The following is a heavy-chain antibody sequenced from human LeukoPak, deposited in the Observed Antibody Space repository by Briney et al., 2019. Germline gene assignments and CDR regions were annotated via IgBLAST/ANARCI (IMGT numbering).Heavy chain of an antibody. CDR2: ISVYNGNT. J-gene: IGHJ4*02. Sequence: ASVKVSCKTSGYTFTSYGVSWVRQAPGQGLEWMGWISVYNGNTIYAEKLQGRVTVTTDTSTTTAYMELRSLRSDDTAVYYCARTSHYVDIAATIPYGIYYFDYWGQGTLVTVSS. D-gene: IGHD5-12*01. CDR1: GYTFTSYG. V-gene: IGHV1-18*01. CDR3: ARTSHYVDIAATIPYGIYYFDY.